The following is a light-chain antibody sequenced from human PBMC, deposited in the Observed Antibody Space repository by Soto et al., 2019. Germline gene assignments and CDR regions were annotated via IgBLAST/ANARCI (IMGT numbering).Light chain of an antibody. V-gene: IGKV1-33*01. CDR2: DTS. CDR3: QQYENLPLT. Sequence: DIQMTQSPSSLSASVGDRVTITCQASQDISNLLNWYQQRPGKAPSLLIYDTSNLKAGVPSRFSGSGSWTHFTFTISSLQPEDSATYYCQQYENLPLTFGGGTKVEI. CDR1: QDISNL. J-gene: IGKJ4*01.